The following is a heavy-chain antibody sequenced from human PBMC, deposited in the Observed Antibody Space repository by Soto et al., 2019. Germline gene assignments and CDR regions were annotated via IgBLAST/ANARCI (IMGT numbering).Heavy chain of an antibody. Sequence: PSETLSLTCTVSGGSISSGGYYWSWIRQHPGKGLEWIGYIYYSGSTYYNPSLKSRVTISVDTSKNQFSLKLSSVTAADTAVYYCARVKTMVRGVIISPNWFDPWGQGTLVTVSS. J-gene: IGHJ5*02. CDR1: GGSISSGGYY. V-gene: IGHV4-31*03. CDR3: ARVKTMVRGVIISPNWFDP. CDR2: IYYSGST. D-gene: IGHD3-10*01.